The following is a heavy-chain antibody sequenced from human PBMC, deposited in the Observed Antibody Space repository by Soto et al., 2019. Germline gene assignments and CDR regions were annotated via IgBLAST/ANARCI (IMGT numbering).Heavy chain of an antibody. J-gene: IGHJ4*02. CDR3: AKDLPAFGVEATTPDY. Sequence: PGGSLRLSCAASGFTFSSYAMSWVRQAPGKGLEWVPAISGSGGSTYYADSVKGRFTISRDNSKNTLYLQMNSLRAEDTAVYYCAKDLPAFGVEATTPDYWGQGTLVTVSS. CDR2: ISGSGGST. CDR1: GFTFSSYA. D-gene: IGHD1-26*01. V-gene: IGHV3-23*01.